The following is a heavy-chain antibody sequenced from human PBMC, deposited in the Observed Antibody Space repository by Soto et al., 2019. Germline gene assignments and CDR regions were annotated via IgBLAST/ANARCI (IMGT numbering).Heavy chain of an antibody. CDR1: GWSFSGYY. CDR2: INHSGSI. V-gene: IGHV4-34*01. D-gene: IGHD2-2*01. Sequence: SETPSLTCAVYGWSFSGYYWSWIRQPPGKGLEWIGEINHSGSINYNPSLKSRVTISLDTSKNQFSLKLSSVTAADTAVYYCARVMGYCSSTSCYRTYYYMDVWGKGTTVTISS. J-gene: IGHJ6*03. CDR3: ARVMGYCSSTSCYRTYYYMDV.